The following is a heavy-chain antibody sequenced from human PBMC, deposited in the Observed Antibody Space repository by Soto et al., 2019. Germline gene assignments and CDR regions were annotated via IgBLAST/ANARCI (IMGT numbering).Heavy chain of an antibody. CDR1: GGSFSGYY. V-gene: IGHV4-34*01. CDR2: INHSGST. Sequence: PSETLSLTCAVYGGSFSGYYWSWIRQPPGKGLEWIGEINHSGSTNYNPSLKSRVTISVDTSKNQFSLKLSSVTAADTAVYYCARGYSSSFYEGDPIRLRDYYYSMDGWGKGTTVTVSS. J-gene: IGHJ6*03. CDR3: ARGYSSSFYEGDPIRLRDYYYSMDG. D-gene: IGHD6-6*01.